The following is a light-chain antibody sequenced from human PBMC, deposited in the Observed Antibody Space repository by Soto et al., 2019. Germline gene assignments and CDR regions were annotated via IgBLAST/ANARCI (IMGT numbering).Light chain of an antibody. CDR1: QSVTSSY. CDR3: QQYGSSPPLS. V-gene: IGKV3-20*01. J-gene: IGKJ4*01. Sequence: GGTALDSCRASQSVTSSYVAWYQQKCGQAPRLLINGASSRATGIPAMFSGSGSGTDFTLTIIFLEPEDFAVYYWQQYGSSPPLSFGGGTKVDI. CDR2: GAS.